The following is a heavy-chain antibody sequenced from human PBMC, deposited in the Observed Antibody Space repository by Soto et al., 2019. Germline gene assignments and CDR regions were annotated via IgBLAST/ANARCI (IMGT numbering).Heavy chain of an antibody. V-gene: IGHV3-23*01. Sequence: EVQLLESGGGLVQPGGSLRLSCAASGFTFSSCAMSWVRQAPGKGLEWVSAISGSGGSTYYADSVKGRFTISRDNSKNTXXXXXXXXXXXXXXXXXXXXXXXXYYGXGSDGFYY. CDR3: XXXXXXYYGXGSDGFYY. D-gene: IGHD3-10*01. J-gene: IGHJ6*01. CDR2: ISGSGGST. CDR1: GFTFSSCA.